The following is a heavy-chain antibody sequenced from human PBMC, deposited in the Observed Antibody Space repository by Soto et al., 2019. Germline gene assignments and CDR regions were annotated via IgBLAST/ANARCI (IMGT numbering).Heavy chain of an antibody. D-gene: IGHD3-3*01. CDR2: IYHSGST. CDR3: ARAPYDFWSGPAPFDY. CDR1: GGSIISSNW. V-gene: IGHV4-4*02. Sequence: PSETLSLTCAVSGGSIISSNWLILFRHPPGKGLEWIGEIYHSGSTNYNPSLKSRVTISVDKSKNQFSLKLSSVTAADTAVYYCARAPYDFWSGPAPFDYWGQGTLVTVSS. J-gene: IGHJ4*02.